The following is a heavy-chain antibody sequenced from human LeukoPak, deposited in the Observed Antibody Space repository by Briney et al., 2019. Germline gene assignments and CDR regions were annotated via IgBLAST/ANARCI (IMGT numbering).Heavy chain of an antibody. CDR2: IYYSGST. CDR1: GGSISSSSYY. CDR3: ARHVKIPVAGFDY. D-gene: IGHD6-19*01. J-gene: IGHJ4*02. V-gene: IGHV4-39*07. Sequence: SETLSLTCTVSGGSISSSSYYWGWIRQPPGKGLEWIGSIYYSGSTYYNPSLKSRVTMSVDTSKNQFSLKLSSVTAADTAVYYCARHVKIPVAGFDYWGQGTPVTVSS.